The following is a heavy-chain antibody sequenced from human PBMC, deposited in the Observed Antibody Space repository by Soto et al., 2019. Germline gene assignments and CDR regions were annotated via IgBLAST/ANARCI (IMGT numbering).Heavy chain of an antibody. J-gene: IGHJ3*02. Sequence: SVKVSCKASGGTFSSYAICWVRQAPGQGLEWMGGIIPIFGTANYAQKFQGRVTITADESTSTAYMELSSPRSEDTAVYYCARSIAVPHDAFDIWGQGTMVTVSS. CDR1: GGTFSSYA. V-gene: IGHV1-69*13. CDR3: ARSIAVPHDAFDI. CDR2: IIPIFGTA. D-gene: IGHD6-19*01.